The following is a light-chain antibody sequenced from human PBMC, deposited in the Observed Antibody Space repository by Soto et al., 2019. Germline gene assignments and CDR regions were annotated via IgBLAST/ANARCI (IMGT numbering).Light chain of an antibody. CDR2: DVN. J-gene: IGLJ1*01. Sequence: QSALTQPASVSGSPGQSITISCTGSSSDVGGYNYVSWYQQHPGKAPKLMIYDVNNRPSGVSNRFSGSKSGNTASLTISGLQAEDEADYYCSSWTSSSTYVFGTGTKLTVL. CDR3: SSWTSSSTYV. V-gene: IGLV2-14*03. CDR1: SSDVGGYNY.